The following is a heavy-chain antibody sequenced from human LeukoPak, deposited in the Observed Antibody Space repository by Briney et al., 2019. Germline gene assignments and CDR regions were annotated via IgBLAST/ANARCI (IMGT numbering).Heavy chain of an antibody. CDR2: SYHGGST. CDR3: ARVGILLGGD. D-gene: IGHD2-15*01. CDR1: GGSISSSNW. J-gene: IGHJ4*02. V-gene: IGHV4-4*02. Sequence: SGTLSLTCAVSGGSISSSNWRSWVRQPPGKGLEWIGESYHGGSTNYNPSLKSRVTISIDKAKNQFSLLLSTVTAADTAVYYCARVGILLGGDWGQGILVS.